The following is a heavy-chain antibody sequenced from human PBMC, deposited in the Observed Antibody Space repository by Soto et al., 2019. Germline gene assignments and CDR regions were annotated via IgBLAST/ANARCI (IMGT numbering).Heavy chain of an antibody. CDR3: ARLRRDYYYGMDV. CDR2: ISYDGSNK. V-gene: IGHV3-30-3*01. J-gene: IGHJ6*02. Sequence: GGSLRLSCAASGFTFSSYAMHWVRQAPGKGLEWVAVISYDGSNKYYADSVKGRFTISRDNSKNTLYLQMNSLRAEDTAVYYCARLRRDYYYGMDVWGQGTTVTVSS. CDR1: GFTFSSYA.